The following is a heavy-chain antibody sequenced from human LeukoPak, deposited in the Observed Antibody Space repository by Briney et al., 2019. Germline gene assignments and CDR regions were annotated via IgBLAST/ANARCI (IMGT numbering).Heavy chain of an antibody. J-gene: IGHJ4*02. Sequence: GGSLRLSCAASGFTLSRYEMHWVRQAPGKGLEWVTLISNDGINKYYADSVKGRFTISRDNSKNTLSLRMNSLRVEDTAIYYCATLFVATAPPDYWGQGTLVTVSS. CDR2: ISNDGINK. CDR1: GFTLSRYE. D-gene: IGHD5-18*01. CDR3: ATLFVATAPPDY. V-gene: IGHV3-30-3*01.